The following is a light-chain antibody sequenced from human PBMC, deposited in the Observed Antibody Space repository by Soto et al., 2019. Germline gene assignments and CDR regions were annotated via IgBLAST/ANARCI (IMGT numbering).Light chain of an antibody. J-gene: IGLJ2*01. CDR1: RFNIGAGYD. Sequence: QSVLTQPPSVSGAPEQRVTISCTGSRFNIGAGYDVHWYQQIPGRAPKLLIHGNSNRNRPSGVPDRFSGSKSGTSASLAITGLQAEDEADYYCQTYDSSLSGLVFGEGTKLTVL. V-gene: IGLV1-40*01. CDR2: GNSNR. CDR3: QTYDSSLSGLV.